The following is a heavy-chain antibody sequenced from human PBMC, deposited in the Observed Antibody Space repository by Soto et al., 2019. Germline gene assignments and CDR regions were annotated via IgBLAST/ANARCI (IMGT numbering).Heavy chain of an antibody. CDR3: ARGIDFYFDL. V-gene: IGHV3-74*01. CDR2: VNSDESSR. Sequence: EVQLVEAGGDSVQPGGSLRLSCVASGFTFSNYWMHWVRQAPGKGLEWVSRVNSDESSRAYADSVKVRFISSRDNDKNSLSLEMNSLRAEDTAVYYCARGIDFYFDLWGRGTLVTVSS. J-gene: IGHJ2*01. CDR1: GFTFSNYW.